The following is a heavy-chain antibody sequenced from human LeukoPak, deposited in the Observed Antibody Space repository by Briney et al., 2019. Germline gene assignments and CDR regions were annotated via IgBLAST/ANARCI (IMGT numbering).Heavy chain of an antibody. CDR1: GFTFSSYA. D-gene: IGHD3-10*01. CDR3: ARLSSGSYYRSNNWFDP. Sequence: GGSLRLSCAASGFTFSSYAMSWVRQAPGKGLEWVSAISGSGGSTYYADSVKGRFTISRDNSKNTLYLQMDSLRAEDTAVYYCARLSSGSYYRSNNWFDPWGQGTLVTVSS. V-gene: IGHV3-23*01. J-gene: IGHJ5*02. CDR2: ISGSGGST.